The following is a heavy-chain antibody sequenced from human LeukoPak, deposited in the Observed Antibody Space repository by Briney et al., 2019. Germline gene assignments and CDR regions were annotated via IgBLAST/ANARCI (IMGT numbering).Heavy chain of an antibody. D-gene: IGHD1-26*01. CDR3: ARSRIVGATIHSYYGMDV. V-gene: IGHV1-46*01. CDR1: GYTFTNYY. J-gene: IGHJ6*02. Sequence: GASVKVSCKASGYTFTNYYVHWVRQAPGQGLEWMGIINPSGGSTRYAQKFQGRVTMTRDTSTSTVYMEVSSLRSEDTAVYYCARSRIVGATIHSYYGMDVWGQGTTATVSS. CDR2: INPSGGST.